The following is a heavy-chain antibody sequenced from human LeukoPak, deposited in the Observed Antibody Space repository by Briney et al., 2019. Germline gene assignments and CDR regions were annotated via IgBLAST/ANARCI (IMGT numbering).Heavy chain of an antibody. CDR3: GKAFPPLRVAAAGDY. Sequence: GESLRLSCTASGFTFSDCDMNWFRQAPGKGLQCYADSAKGRLTISRDNAKNSLYLQMDNLRADDTAVYYCGKAFPPLRVAAAGDYWGQGTLVTVSS. D-gene: IGHD6-25*01. J-gene: IGHJ4*02. CDR1: GFTFSDCD. V-gene: IGHV3-69-1*01.